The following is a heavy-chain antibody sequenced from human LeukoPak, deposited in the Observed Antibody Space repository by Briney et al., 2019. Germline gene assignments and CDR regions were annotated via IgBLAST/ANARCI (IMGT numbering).Heavy chain of an antibody. CDR3: ASAYCSSTSCYTGDAFDI. J-gene: IGHJ3*02. D-gene: IGHD2-2*02. CDR1: GGSISSGSYY. CDR2: IYTSGST. V-gene: IGHV4-61*02. Sequence: PSETLSLTCTVSGGSISSGSYYWSWIRQPAGKGLEGIGRIYTSGSTNYNPSLKSRVTISVDTSKNQFSLKLSSVTAADTAVYYCASAYCSSTSCYTGDAFDIWGQGTMVTVSS.